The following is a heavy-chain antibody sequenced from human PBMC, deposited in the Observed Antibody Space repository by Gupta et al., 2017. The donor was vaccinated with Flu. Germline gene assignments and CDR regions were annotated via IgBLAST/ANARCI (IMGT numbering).Heavy chain of an antibody. Sequence: QVQLVESGGGVVQPGRSLRLSCAASGFTFSIYGMHWVRQAPGKGLEWVAVIWYDGNNKYYADSVKGRFTIYRDNYNNMLYLQMDSLRAEDTAVYYCARDLLQQTGTTVYQWGQGTLVTVSS. CDR1: GFTFSIYG. CDR2: IWYDGNNK. D-gene: IGHD1-7*01. J-gene: IGHJ4*02. V-gene: IGHV3-33*01. CDR3: ARDLLQQTGTTVYQ.